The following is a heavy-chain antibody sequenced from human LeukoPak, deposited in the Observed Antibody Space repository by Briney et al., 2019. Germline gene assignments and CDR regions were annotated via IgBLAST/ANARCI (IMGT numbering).Heavy chain of an antibody. D-gene: IGHD3-10*01. Sequence: PSETLSLTCAVYGGPFSGYYWSWIRQPPGKGLEWIGEINHSGSTNYNPSLKSRVTISVDTSKNQFSLKLSSVTAADTAVYYCARGRWALLWFGELPPSFDYWGQGTLVTVSS. V-gene: IGHV4-34*01. CDR3: ARGRWALLWFGELPPSFDY. J-gene: IGHJ4*02. CDR2: INHSGST. CDR1: GGPFSGYY.